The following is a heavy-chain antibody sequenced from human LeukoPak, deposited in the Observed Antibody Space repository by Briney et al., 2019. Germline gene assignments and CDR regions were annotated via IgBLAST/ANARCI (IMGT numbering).Heavy chain of an antibody. V-gene: IGHV4-4*07. CDR3: ARGVKKIRWSGGFDY. Sequence: SETLSLTCTVSGGSISSYYWSWIRQPAGKGLEWIGRIYASGSTNYNPSLKSRVTMSVDMSKNQFSLNLTSVTAADTAVYYCARGVKKIRWSGGFDYWGQGTQVTVSS. CDR1: GGSISSYY. D-gene: IGHD4-23*01. CDR2: IYASGST. J-gene: IGHJ4*02.